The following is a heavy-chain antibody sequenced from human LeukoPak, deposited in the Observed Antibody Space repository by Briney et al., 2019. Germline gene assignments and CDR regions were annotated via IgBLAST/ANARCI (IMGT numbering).Heavy chain of an antibody. D-gene: IGHD4/OR15-4a*01. CDR2: ISASGNII. CDR1: GFPFRDYY. J-gene: IGHJ4*02. CDR3: ARHMVITPFDS. Sequence: GGSLRLSCAASGFPFRDYYFSWVRQAPGQGPEWLSFISASGNIIHYEDSVKGRFTISRDGAKNSVFLQMDSLRTEDTALYYCARHMVITPFDSWGQGTLVTVSS. V-gene: IGHV3-11*01.